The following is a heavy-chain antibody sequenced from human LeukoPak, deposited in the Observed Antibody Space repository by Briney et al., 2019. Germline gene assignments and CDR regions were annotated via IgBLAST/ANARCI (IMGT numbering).Heavy chain of an antibody. D-gene: IGHD3-22*01. V-gene: IGHV3-74*01. CDR1: GFTLSSYW. CDR3: SRSAYYDGSGNYYDY. Sequence: GGSLRLSCAASGFTLSSYWMHWVRQAPGKGLVWVSRISDGGSTTTYADSVKGRFTISRDNAKNTLYLQMNGLRAEDTAVYYCSRSAYYDGSGNYYDYWGQGPLVTVSS. CDR2: ISDGGSTT. J-gene: IGHJ4*02.